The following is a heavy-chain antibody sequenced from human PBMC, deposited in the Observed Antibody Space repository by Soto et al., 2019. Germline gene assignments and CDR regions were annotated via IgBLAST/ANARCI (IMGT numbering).Heavy chain of an antibody. CDR3: ARVGAYYDSSGYYPHPDAFDI. CDR1: GGSISSYY. J-gene: IGHJ3*02. CDR2: IYYSGST. D-gene: IGHD3-22*01. V-gene: IGHV4-59*01. Sequence: LSLTCTVSGGSISSYYWSWIRQPPGKGLEWIGYIYYSGSTNYNPSLKSRVTISVDTSKNQFSLKLSSVTAADTAVYYCARVGAYYDSSGYYPHPDAFDIWGQGTMVTVSS.